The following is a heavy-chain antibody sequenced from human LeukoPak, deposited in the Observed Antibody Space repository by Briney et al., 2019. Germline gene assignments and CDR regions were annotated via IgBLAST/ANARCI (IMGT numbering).Heavy chain of an antibody. J-gene: IGHJ4*02. CDR2: IYHSGST. V-gene: IGHV4-30-2*01. CDR1: GGSISSGGYY. D-gene: IGHD1-26*01. CDR3: ARGPRKFSDRNSFDN. Sequence: SETLSLTCTVSGGSISSGGYYWSWIRQPPGKGLEWIGYIYHSGSTYYNPSLKSRVTISVDRSKNQFSLKLSFVTAADTAVYYCARGPRKFSDRNSFDNWGQGTLVTVSS.